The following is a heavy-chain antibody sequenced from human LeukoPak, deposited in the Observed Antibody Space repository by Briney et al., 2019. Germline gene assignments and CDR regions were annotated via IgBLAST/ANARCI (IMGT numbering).Heavy chain of an antibody. V-gene: IGHV1-18*01. CDR3: ARDKDLGAVAGTFDY. Sequence: ASVKVSCKASGYTFTSYGISWERQAPGQGLEWMGWISAYNGHTNYAQKLQGRVTMTTDTSTSTAYMELRSLGSDDTAVYFCARDKDLGAVAGTFDYWGQGTLVTVSS. CDR2: ISAYNGHT. D-gene: IGHD6-19*01. CDR1: GYTFTSYG. J-gene: IGHJ4*02.